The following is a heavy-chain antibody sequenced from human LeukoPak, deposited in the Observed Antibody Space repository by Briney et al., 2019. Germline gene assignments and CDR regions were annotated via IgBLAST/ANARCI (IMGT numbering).Heavy chain of an antibody. Sequence: PSETLSLTCTVSGGSISTYYWSWVRQPPVRGLQWIGYIDYSGSTNYNPSLNSRVTISVDMSKNQFSLKLSSVTAADTAVYYCARLMVTAGERLYDAFDIWGQGTMVTVSS. J-gene: IGHJ3*02. D-gene: IGHD2-8*01. CDR3: ARLMVTAGERLYDAFDI. CDR2: IDYSGST. CDR1: GGSISTYY. V-gene: IGHV4-59*08.